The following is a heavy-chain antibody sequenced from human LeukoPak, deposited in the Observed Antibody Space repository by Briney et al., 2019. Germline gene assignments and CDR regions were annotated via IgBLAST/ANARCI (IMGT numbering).Heavy chain of an antibody. CDR2: FHYSGNT. Sequence: SETLSLTCTVSGDSITSSSYYWGWIRQPPGKGLEWIGNFHYSGNTNYNPSLKSRVTISVDTSKNQFSLKLSSVTAADTAVYYCARDLTGPYFYGMDVWGQGTTVTVSS. CDR3: ARDLTGPYFYGMDV. D-gene: IGHD3-9*01. CDR1: GDSITSSSYY. V-gene: IGHV4-39*07. J-gene: IGHJ6*02.